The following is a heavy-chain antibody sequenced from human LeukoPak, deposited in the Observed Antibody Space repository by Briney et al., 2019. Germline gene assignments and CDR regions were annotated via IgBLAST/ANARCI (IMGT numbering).Heavy chain of an antibody. CDR3: AKVSVTLGRGVLINFFDS. V-gene: IGHV3-53*01. D-gene: IGHD3-10*01. J-gene: IGHJ5*01. CDR1: GLTVNGNY. CDR2: LYPDTTT. Sequence: GGSLRLSCAVSGLTVNGNYMSWVRQAPGKGLGWVAFLYPDTTTYYADSVKGRFTISRENSRNTVHLQMNNLRVEDTAVYYCAKVSVTLGRGVLINFFDSWGQGALVTVSS.